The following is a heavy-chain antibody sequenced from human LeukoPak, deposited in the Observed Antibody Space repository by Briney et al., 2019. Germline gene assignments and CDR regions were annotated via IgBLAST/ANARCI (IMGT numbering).Heavy chain of an antibody. CDR1: GFSFTNTW. Sequence: PGGSLRLSCEASGFSFTNTWMSWVRQAPGKGLEWVGRVKSKAVDGTTDYAAPVQGRFTISRDDSKNTLSLQMNSLKTEDTAVYYCATEGGSGSYYGDDAFDMWGQGTMVTVSS. V-gene: IGHV3-15*01. CDR2: VKSKAVDGTT. CDR3: ATEGGSGSYYGDDAFDM. J-gene: IGHJ3*02. D-gene: IGHD3-10*01.